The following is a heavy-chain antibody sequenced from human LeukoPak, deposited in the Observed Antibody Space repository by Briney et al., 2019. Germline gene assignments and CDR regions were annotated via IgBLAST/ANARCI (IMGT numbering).Heavy chain of an antibody. CDR3: ARASSHIAAAGKY. D-gene: IGHD6-13*01. J-gene: IGHJ4*02. CDR2: INPNSGGT. Sequence: GASVKVSCKASGYTFTGYYMHWVRQAPGQGLEWMGWINPNSGGTNYAQKFQGRVTMTRDTSISTAYMELSRLRSDDTAVYHCARASSHIAAAGKYWGQGTPVTVSS. CDR1: GYTFTGYY. V-gene: IGHV1-2*02.